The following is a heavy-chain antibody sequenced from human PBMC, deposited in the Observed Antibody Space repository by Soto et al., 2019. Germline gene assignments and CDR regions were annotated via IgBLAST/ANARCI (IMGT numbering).Heavy chain of an antibody. V-gene: IGHV3-48*01. CDR2: ISSTGETT. D-gene: IGHD3-10*02. CDR3: ARDVRLPDY. CDR1: GFTFSTYS. Sequence: EVQLVESGGGLLPPGGSLRLSCAASGFTFSTYSMNWVRQAPGKGLEWVSFISSTGETTYYADSVKGRLTISRDNAKNSLFLQMNSLTAEDTAVYYCARDVRLPDYWGQGTLVTVSS. J-gene: IGHJ4*02.